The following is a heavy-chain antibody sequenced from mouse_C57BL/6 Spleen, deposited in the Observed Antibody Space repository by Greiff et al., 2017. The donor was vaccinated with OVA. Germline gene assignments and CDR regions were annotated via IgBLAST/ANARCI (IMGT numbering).Heavy chain of an antibody. CDR2: LYPNSGGT. CDR3: ASRGGSSKNYAMDD. V-gene: IGHV1-22*01. Sequence: EVQLQQSGPELVKPGASVKLSCKASGYTFTDYSMRWVKQRPGQSLEWIGYLYPNSGGTSYNQKFKGKTTLTVNKSSSTAYMELRSLTSEDSADYYSASRGGSSKNYAMDDWGKGTSVTVSS. CDR1: GYTFTDYS. J-gene: IGHJ4*01. D-gene: IGHD1-1*01.